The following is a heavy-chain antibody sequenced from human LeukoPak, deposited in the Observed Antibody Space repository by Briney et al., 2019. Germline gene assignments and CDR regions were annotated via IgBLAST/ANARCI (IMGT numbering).Heavy chain of an antibody. CDR3: ARSSVFSLPWLDY. CDR2: IYSGGST. Sequence: GGSLRLSCAASGFTVSSNYMSWVRQAPGKGLEWVSVIYSGGSTYYADSVKGRFTISRDNSKNTLYLQMNSLRAEDTAVYYCARSSVFSLPWLDYWGQGTLVTVSS. D-gene: IGHD3-22*01. V-gene: IGHV3-53*01. J-gene: IGHJ4*02. CDR1: GFTVSSNY.